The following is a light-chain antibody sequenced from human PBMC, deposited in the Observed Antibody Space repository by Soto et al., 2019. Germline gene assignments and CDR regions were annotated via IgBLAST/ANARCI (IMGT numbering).Light chain of an antibody. CDR2: DAS. J-gene: IGKJ1*01. V-gene: IGKV1-5*01. CDR1: QRISTW. Sequence: IQMTQSPSTLSSSVGDGVTITCRASQRISTWLAWYQQKPGKAPKLLISDASSLETGVPPRLSGSGSGTEFTLTINSMQPDDFATYYCQQYKSYWTFGQGTKVDIK. CDR3: QQYKSYWT.